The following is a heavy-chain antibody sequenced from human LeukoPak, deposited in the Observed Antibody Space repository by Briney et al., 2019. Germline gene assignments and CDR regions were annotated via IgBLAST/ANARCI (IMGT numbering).Heavy chain of an antibody. J-gene: IGHJ3*02. V-gene: IGHV3-9*01. CDR1: GFTFDDYA. Sequence: GRSLRLSCAASGFTFDDYAMHWVRQAPGKGLEWVSGISWNSGSIGYADSVKGRFTISRDNAKNSLYLQMNSLRAEDTALYYWAKKGIAARRAFDNWGQGTMATVSS. CDR3: AKKGIAARRAFDN. CDR2: ISWNSGSI. D-gene: IGHD6-6*01.